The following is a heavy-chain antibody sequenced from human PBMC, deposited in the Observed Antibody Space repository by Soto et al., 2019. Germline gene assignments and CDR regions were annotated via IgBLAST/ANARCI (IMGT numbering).Heavy chain of an antibody. CDR1: GGSFSGYY. D-gene: IGHD6-6*01. CDR2: INHSGST. CDR3: ASLTIRGGIAARRGAGTDY. J-gene: IGHJ4*02. Sequence: QVQLQQWGAGLLKPSETLSLTCAVYGGSFSGYYWSWIRQPPGKGLEWIGEINHSGSTNYNPSLKSRVTISVDTSKNQFSLKLSSVTAADTAVYYCASLTIRGGIAARRGAGTDYWGQGTLVTVSS. V-gene: IGHV4-34*01.